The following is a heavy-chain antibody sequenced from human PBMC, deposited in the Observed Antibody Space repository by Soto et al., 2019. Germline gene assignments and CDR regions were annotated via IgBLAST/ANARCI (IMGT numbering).Heavy chain of an antibody. V-gene: IGHV4-30-4*01. CDR2: IYYSGST. D-gene: IGHD3-22*01. J-gene: IGHJ4*02. CDR3: ARGLIYYSSGYYFDY. CDR1: GGSISSGDYC. Sequence: SETLSLTCTVSGGSISSGDYCWNWIRQPPGKGLDWIGYIYYSGSTYYNPSLKSRVTISVDTSKNQLSLKLSSVTAADTAVYYCARGLIYYSSGYYFDYWGQGTLVTVSS.